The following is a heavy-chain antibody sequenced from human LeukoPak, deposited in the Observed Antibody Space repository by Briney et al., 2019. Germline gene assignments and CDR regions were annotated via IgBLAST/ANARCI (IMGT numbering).Heavy chain of an antibody. D-gene: IGHD3-22*01. V-gene: IGHV4-30-4*08. CDR2: IYYSGST. J-gene: IGHJ4*02. CDR3: ARGVDYYDSSGYY. CDR1: GGSISSSSYY. Sequence: SETLSLTCTVSGGSISSSSYYWSWIRQPPGKGLEWIGYIYYSGSTYYNPSLKSRVTISVDTSKNQFSLELSSVTAADTAVYYCARGVDYYDSSGYYWGQGTLVTVSS.